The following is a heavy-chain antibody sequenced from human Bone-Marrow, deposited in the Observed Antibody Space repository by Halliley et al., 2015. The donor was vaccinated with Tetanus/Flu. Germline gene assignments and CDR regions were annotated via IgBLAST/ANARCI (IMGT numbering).Heavy chain of an antibody. CDR3: AKRDGQEVPQYSFDH. CDR2: IHDDGVGT. J-gene: IGHJ4*01. D-gene: IGHD2-21*02. Sequence: VSTIHDDGVGTYYADSVKGRFTISRDNSKDTLFLLMNRLTVDDTAVYYCAKRDGQEVPQYSFDHWGHGTLVTVSA. V-gene: IGHV3-23*01.